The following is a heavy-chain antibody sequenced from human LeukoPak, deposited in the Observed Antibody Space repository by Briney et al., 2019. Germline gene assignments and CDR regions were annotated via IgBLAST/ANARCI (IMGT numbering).Heavy chain of an antibody. V-gene: IGHV3-30*04. CDR2: ISYDGSNE. CDR3: ARDPSSGWFNY. Sequence: GGSLSLSCAASGFTFSSYVMHWVRQAPGKGLEWVAIISYDGSNEYYADSVKGRFTISRDNSKNTLYLQMNSLRAADTAVYYCARDPSSGWFNYWGQGTLVTVSS. CDR1: GFTFSSYV. D-gene: IGHD6-19*01. J-gene: IGHJ4*02.